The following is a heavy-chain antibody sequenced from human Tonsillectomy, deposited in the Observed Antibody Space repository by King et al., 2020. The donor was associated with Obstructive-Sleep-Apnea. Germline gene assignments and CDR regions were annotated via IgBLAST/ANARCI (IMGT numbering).Heavy chain of an antibody. V-gene: IGHV1-69*04. Sequence: QLVQSGAEVKKPGSSVKVSCKASGGTFSSYAISWVRQAPGQGLEWMGRIIPIVDIANYAQKFQGRVTITADKSTSTAYTELSSLRSEDTAVYYCASQYYYDSSGYLPGTTEYFQHWGQGTLVTVSS. D-gene: IGHD3-22*01. CDR2: IIPIVDIA. J-gene: IGHJ1*01. CDR3: ASQYYYDSSGYLPGTTEYFQH. CDR1: GGTFSSYA.